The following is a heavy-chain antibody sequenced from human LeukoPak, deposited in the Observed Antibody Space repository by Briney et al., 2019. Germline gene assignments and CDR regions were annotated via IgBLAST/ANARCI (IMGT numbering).Heavy chain of an antibody. CDR1: GFTFTSYS. CDR3: ARASFGGSFFFDY. D-gene: IGHD3-3*01. CDR2: ISSRSSTI. J-gene: IGHJ4*02. V-gene: IGHV3-48*01. Sequence: PGGSLRLSCAASGFTFTSYSINWVRQAPGKGLEWISYISSRSSTIYYADSVKGRFTISRDNAKNSLFLQMNSLRAEDTAMYYCARASFGGSFFFDYWGQATLVTVSS.